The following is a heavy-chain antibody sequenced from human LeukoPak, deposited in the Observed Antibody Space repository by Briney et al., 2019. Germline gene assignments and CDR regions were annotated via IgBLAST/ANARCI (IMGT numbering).Heavy chain of an antibody. D-gene: IGHD3-3*01. J-gene: IGHJ3*02. V-gene: IGHV4-59*01. CDR3: ARESGSIFGVVYAFDI. Sequence: PSETLSLTCTVSGGSISSYYWSWIRQPPGKGLEWIGYIYYSGSTNYNPSLKSRVTISVDTSKNQFSLKLSSVTAADTAVYYCARESGSIFGVVYAFDIRGQGTMVTVSS. CDR1: GGSISSYY. CDR2: IYYSGST.